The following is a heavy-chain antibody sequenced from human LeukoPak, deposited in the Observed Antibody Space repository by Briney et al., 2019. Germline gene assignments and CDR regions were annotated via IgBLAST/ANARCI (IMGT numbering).Heavy chain of an antibody. D-gene: IGHD4-17*01. CDR1: GFTFDDYA. V-gene: IGHV3-9*01. CDR3: AKGGPTYGDYDY. Sequence: GGSLRLSCAASGFTFDDYAMHWVRQAPGKGLEWVSGISWNSGSIGYADSVKGRFSISRDNAKNSLYLQMNSLRAEDTALYYCAKGGPTYGDYDYWGQGTLVTVSS. CDR2: ISWNSGSI. J-gene: IGHJ4*02.